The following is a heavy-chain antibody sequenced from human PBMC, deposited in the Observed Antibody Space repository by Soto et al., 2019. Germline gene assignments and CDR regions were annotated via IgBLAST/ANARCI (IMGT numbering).Heavy chain of an antibody. D-gene: IGHD3-22*01. V-gene: IGHV3-43D*03. CDR1: GFTFDDYA. CDR3: AKDAIRDYYDSSGYPDY. J-gene: IGHJ4*02. Sequence: GESLKISCAASGFTFDDYAMHWVRQAPGKGLEWVSLISWDGGSTYYADSVKGRFTISRDNSKNSLYLQMNSLRAEDTALYYCAKDAIRDYYDSSGYPDYWGQGTLVTVSS. CDR2: ISWDGGST.